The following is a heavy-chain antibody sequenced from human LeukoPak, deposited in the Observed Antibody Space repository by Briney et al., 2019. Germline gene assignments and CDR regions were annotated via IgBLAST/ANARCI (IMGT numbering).Heavy chain of an antibody. J-gene: IGHJ4*02. CDR3: ARGRGSYRKYYFDY. Sequence: SETLSLTCAVSGGSFSGYYWSWIRQPPGKGLEWIGEINHSGSTNYNPSLKSRVTISVDTSKNQFSLKLSSVTAADTAVYYCARGRGSYRKYYFDYWGQGTLVTVSS. D-gene: IGHD1-26*01. V-gene: IGHV4-34*01. CDR1: GGSFSGYY. CDR2: INHSGST.